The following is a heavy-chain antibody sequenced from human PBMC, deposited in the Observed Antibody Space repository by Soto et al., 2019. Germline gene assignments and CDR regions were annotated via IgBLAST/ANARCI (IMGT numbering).Heavy chain of an antibody. V-gene: IGHV1-69*06. CDR1: GGTFSSYA. CDR2: IIPIFGTA. D-gene: IGHD5-12*01. J-gene: IGHJ4*02. Sequence: QVQLVQSGAEVKKPGSSVKVSCKASGGTFSSYAISWVRQAPGQGLEWMGGIIPIFGTANYAQKFQGRVTIAADKSRSTAYMELSSLRSEDTVVYYCARLGWRKGYKVPLPDDYWGQGTLVTVSS. CDR3: ARLGWRKGYKVPLPDDY.